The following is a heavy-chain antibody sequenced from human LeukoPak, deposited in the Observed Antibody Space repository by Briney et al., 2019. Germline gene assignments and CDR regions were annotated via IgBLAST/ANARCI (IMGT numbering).Heavy chain of an antibody. V-gene: IGHV4-59*01. CDR1: GGSISSYY. CDR2: IYYNGST. D-gene: IGHD2-2*01. Sequence: SETLSLTCTVSGGSISSYYWSWIRQPPGKGLEWIGYIYYNGSTNYNPSLKSRVTISVDTSKNQFSLKLSSVTAADTAVYYCARATRGCCSSTSCYGRDYYYYYGMDVWGKGTTVTVSS. J-gene: IGHJ6*04. CDR3: ARATRGCCSSTSCYGRDYYYYYGMDV.